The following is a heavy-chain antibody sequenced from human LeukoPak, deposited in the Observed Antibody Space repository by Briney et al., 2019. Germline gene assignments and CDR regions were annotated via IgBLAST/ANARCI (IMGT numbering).Heavy chain of an antibody. D-gene: IGHD6-13*01. J-gene: IGHJ4*02. V-gene: IGHV3-13*01. CDR3: ARSPSYSSSWYALDS. CDR2: IGTTGDT. Sequence: PGGSLRLSCEASGFTFSGYDMHWVRQATGKGQEWVSAIGTTGDTYYSDSVRGRFTISRENAKNSLDLQMNSLRAGDTAVYYCARSPSYSSSWYALDSWGQGTLVTVSS. CDR1: GFTFSGYD.